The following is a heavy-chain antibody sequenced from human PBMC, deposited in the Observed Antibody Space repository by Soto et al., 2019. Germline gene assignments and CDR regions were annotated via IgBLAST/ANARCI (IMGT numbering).Heavy chain of an antibody. CDR2: IYYSGST. CDR1: GGSFSIGDYY. J-gene: IGHJ6*02. D-gene: IGHD5-18*01. Sequence: QVQLQESGPGLLKPSQTLSLTCTVSGGSFSIGDYYWSWIPHPPGKGREWIGYIYYSGSTYYNPSLKSRVTISVDTSKNQFSLKLSSVTAADTAVYYCARASPVVTDVWGQGTTVTVSS. CDR3: ARASPVVTDV. V-gene: IGHV4-30-4*01.